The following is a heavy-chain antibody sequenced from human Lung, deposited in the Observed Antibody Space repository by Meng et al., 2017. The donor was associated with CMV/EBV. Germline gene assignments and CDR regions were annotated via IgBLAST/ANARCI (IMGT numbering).Heavy chain of an antibody. D-gene: IGHD3-3*01. CDR3: ARDKVRYYDFWSGYGGMEV. V-gene: IGHV3-74*01. J-gene: IGHJ6*02. CDR1: GFTFSSYW. CDR2: INSDGSST. Sequence: GESLKISCAASGFTFSSYWMHWVRQAPGKGLVWVSRINSDGSSTSYADSVKGRFTISRDNAKNTLYLQMNSLRAEDTAVYYCARDKVRYYDFWSGYGGMEVWGQGTXVTVSS.